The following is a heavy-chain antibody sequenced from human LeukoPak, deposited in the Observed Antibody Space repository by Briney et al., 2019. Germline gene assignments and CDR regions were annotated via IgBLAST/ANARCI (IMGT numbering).Heavy chain of an antibody. CDR2: IIPIFGTA. V-gene: IGHV1-69*13. Sequence: ASVKVSCKASGGTFSSYAISWVRQAPGQGLEWMGGIIPIFGTANYAQKFQGRVTITADESTSTAYMELSSLRSEDTAVYYCARGVVPAALAVGFDYWGQGTLVTVSP. CDR3: ARGVVPAALAVGFDY. J-gene: IGHJ4*02. CDR1: GGTFSSYA. D-gene: IGHD2-2*01.